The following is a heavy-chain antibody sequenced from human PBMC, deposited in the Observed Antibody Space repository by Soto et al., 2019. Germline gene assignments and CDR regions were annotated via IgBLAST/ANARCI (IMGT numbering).Heavy chain of an antibody. CDR3: ARGGDKRYYYYYYGMDV. CDR2: ISAGNGNT. V-gene: IGHV1-18*01. J-gene: IGHJ6*02. Sequence: ASVKVSCKASGYTFTSYGISWVRQAPGQGLEWMGWISAGNGNTKYSQKFQGRVTITRDTSASTAYMELSSLRSEDTAVYYCARGGDKRYYYYYYGMDVWGQGTTVTVSS. D-gene: IGHD4-17*01. CDR1: GYTFTSYG.